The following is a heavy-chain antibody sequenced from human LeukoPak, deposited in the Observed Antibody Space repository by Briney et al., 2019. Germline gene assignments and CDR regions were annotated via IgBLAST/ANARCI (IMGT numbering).Heavy chain of an antibody. CDR2: IYSGGST. D-gene: IGHD3-16*02. CDR1: GFTVSSNY. CDR3: ARDLPSYDYVWGSYRHDAFDI. J-gene: IGHJ3*02. V-gene: IGHV3-53*01. Sequence: GGSLRLFCAASGFTVSSNYMSWVRQAPGEGLEWVPVIYSGGSTYYADSVKGRFTTSRDNSKNTLYLQMNSLRAEDTAVYYCARDLPSYDYVWGSYRHDAFDIWGQGTMVTVSS.